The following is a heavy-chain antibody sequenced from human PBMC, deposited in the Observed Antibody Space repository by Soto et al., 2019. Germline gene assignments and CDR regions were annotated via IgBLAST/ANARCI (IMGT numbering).Heavy chain of an antibody. D-gene: IGHD3-10*01. CDR3: ARNGRGVKDFQL. Sequence: QVQLVQSGAEVKKPGSSVTVSCMASGGTFSSYAIYWVRQAPGQGLEWMGGIIPIFATTTYAQKFQGRVTITADESTSTAYMELSSLRSDDTAVYYCARNGRGVKDFQLWGQGTVVTVSS. V-gene: IGHV1-69*01. J-gene: IGHJ1*01. CDR1: GGTFSSYA. CDR2: IIPIFATT.